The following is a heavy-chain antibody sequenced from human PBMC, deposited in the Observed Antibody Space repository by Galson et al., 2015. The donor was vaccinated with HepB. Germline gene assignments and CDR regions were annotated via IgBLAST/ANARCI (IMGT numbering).Heavy chain of an antibody. V-gene: IGHV4-34*01. CDR1: GGSFSGYY. Sequence: LSLTCAVYGGSFSGYYWSWIRQPPGKGLEWIGEINHSGSTNYNPSLKSRVTISVDTSKNQFSLKLSSVTAADTAVYYCARGVYSNTYYFDYWGQGTLVTVSS. CDR2: INHSGST. J-gene: IGHJ4*02. D-gene: IGHD6-13*01. CDR3: ARGVYSNTYYFDY.